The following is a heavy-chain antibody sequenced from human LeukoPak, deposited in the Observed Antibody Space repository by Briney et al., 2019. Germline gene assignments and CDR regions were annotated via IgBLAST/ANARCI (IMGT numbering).Heavy chain of an antibody. Sequence: PGGSLRLSCAASGFTFSSYEMNWVRQAPGKGLEWVSYISSSGSTRYYADSVKGRFTISRDNAKNSLYLQMNSLRAEDTALYYCARDGDTVLTRGYYYYMDVWGKGTTVTVSS. CDR2: ISSSGSTR. CDR3: ARDGDTVLTRGYYYYMDV. V-gene: IGHV3-48*03. D-gene: IGHD4-23*01. J-gene: IGHJ6*03. CDR1: GFTFSSYE.